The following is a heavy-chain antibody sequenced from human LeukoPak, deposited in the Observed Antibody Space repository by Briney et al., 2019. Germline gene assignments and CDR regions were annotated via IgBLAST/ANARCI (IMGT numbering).Heavy chain of an antibody. J-gene: IGHJ3*02. CDR3: AKDRWYSSGWYLKEAFDI. V-gene: IGHV3-23*01. CDR1: GFTFNTYA. D-gene: IGHD6-19*01. CDR2: ISGSGGRT. Sequence: PGGSLRLSCAASGFTFNTYAMSWVRQAPGEGLEWVAAISGSGGRTYYAGSVKGRFTISRDSSTNTLYLQMESLRAEDTAVYYCAKDRWYSSGWYLKEAFDIWGQGTMVTVSS.